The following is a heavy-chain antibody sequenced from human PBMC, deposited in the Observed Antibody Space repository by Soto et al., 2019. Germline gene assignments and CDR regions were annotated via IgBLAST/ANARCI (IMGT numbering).Heavy chain of an antibody. D-gene: IGHD1-7*01. CDR3: AKDFSDIWDYRRDFDY. Sequence: EVQLVESGGGLVQPGRSLRLSCGASGFTFDDYAMHWVRQAPGKGLEWVSGISWNSGSIAYADSVKGRFTISRDNAKNSLYLQMNSLTPEDRALYYCAKDFSDIWDYRRDFDYWGQGTLVTVSS. V-gene: IGHV3-9*01. J-gene: IGHJ4*02. CDR1: GFTFDDYA. CDR2: ISWNSGSI.